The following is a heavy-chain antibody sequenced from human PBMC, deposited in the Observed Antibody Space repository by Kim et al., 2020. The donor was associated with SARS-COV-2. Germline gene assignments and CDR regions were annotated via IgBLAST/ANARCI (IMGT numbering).Heavy chain of an antibody. CDR3: ARASSSSSGLGNWFDP. Sequence: SVKVSCKASGGTFSSYAISWVRQAPGQGLEWMGGIIPIFGTANYAQKFQGRVTITADESTSTAYMELSRLRSEDTAVYYCARASSSSSGLGNWFDPWGQGTRVTVSS. V-gene: IGHV1-69*13. J-gene: IGHJ5*02. CDR1: GGTFSSYA. D-gene: IGHD6-6*01. CDR2: IIPIFGTA.